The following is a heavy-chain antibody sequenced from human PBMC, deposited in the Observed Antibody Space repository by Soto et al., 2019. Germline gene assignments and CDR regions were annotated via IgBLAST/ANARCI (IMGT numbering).Heavy chain of an antibody. CDR2: INPSGGST. J-gene: IGHJ3*01. CDR3: AKRWSGNYWNTRGTFDV. CDR1: GFTFSSYA. V-gene: IGHV3-23*01. Sequence: GGSLRLSXAASGFTFSSYAMSWVRQAPGKGLEWVSAINPSGGSTSYADSVKGRFTISRDNSDNTLYLQINSLRADDTALYYCAKRWSGNYWNTRGTFDVWGQGTMVTVSS. D-gene: IGHD1-7*01.